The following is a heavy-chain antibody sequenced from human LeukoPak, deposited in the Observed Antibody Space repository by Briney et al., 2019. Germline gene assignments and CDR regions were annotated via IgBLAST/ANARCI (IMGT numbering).Heavy chain of an antibody. CDR1: GYTFISYY. D-gene: IGHD6-13*01. V-gene: IGHV1-46*01. J-gene: IGHJ4*02. CDR3: ARDPTGIAAAGTLFDY. Sequence: GASVKVSRKASGYTFISYYMHWVRQAPGQGLEWMGIINPSGGSTSYAQKFQGRVTMTRDTSTSTVYMELSSLRSEDTAVYYCARDPTGIAAAGTLFDYWGQGTLVTVSS. CDR2: INPSGGST.